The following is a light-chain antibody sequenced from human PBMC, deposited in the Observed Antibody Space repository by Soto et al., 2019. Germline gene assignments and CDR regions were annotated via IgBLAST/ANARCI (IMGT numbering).Light chain of an antibody. CDR3: HQHSDWPLT. V-gene: IGKV3-11*01. J-gene: IGKJ4*01. CDR1: QSVGNS. Sequence: EIVLTQSPATLSLPPGERATLSSRASQSVGNSLAWYQQKPGQAPGLLIHEVSTRATGIPARFSGSGSGTDFTLTISSLEPEDFAVYYCHQHSDWPLTFGAGTRVEIK. CDR2: EVS.